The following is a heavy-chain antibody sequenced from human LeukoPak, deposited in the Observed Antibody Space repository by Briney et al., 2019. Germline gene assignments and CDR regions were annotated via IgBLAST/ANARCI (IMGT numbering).Heavy chain of an antibody. CDR2: IYYSGST. D-gene: IGHD6-13*01. CDR3: AGSYSSSWYELDY. Sequence: PSETLSLTCTVSGGSISSYYWSWIRQPPGKGLEWIGYIYYSGSTNYNPSLKSRVTISVDTSKNQFSLKLSSVTAADTAVYYCAGSYSSSWYELDYWGQGTLVTVSP. CDR1: GGSISSYY. V-gene: IGHV4-59*01. J-gene: IGHJ4*02.